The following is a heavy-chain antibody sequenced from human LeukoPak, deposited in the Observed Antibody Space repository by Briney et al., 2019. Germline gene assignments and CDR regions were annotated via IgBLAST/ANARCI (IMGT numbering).Heavy chain of an antibody. V-gene: IGHV3-11*04. CDR1: GFTFSDYY. Sequence: GGSLRLSCAAPGFTFSDYYMSWIRQAPGKGLEWVSYISSSGSTIYYADSVKGRFTISRDNAKNSLYLQMNSLRAEDTAVYYCARAFHPGIVGAIRPYYCYYMDVWGKGTTVTISS. CDR2: ISSSGSTI. CDR3: ARAFHPGIVGAIRPYYCYYMDV. D-gene: IGHD1-26*01. J-gene: IGHJ6*03.